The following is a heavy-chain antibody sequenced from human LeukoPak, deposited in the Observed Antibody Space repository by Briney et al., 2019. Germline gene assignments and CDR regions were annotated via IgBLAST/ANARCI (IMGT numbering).Heavy chain of an antibody. CDR3: ARRFGDHNAPHDY. Sequence: PGGSLRLSCAASGFTFSAHYMDWVRQAPGKGLEWVGRIRNKANSYTTEYGASVKGRFTISRDDSKNSLYLQMNSLKTEDTAVYYCARRFGDHNAPHDYWGQGTLVTVSS. CDR1: GFTFSAHY. J-gene: IGHJ4*02. CDR2: IRNKANSYTT. V-gene: IGHV3-72*01. D-gene: IGHD2-21*01.